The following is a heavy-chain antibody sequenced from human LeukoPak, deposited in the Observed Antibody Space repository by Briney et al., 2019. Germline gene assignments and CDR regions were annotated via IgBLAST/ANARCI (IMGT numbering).Heavy chain of an antibody. CDR3: ARGAVGIDI. J-gene: IGHJ3*02. V-gene: IGHV3-33*01. D-gene: IGHD1-1*01. CDR2: IWYDGSNK. Sequence: PGGSLRLSCAASGFTFSSYGMHWVRQAPGKGLEWVAVIWYDGSNKYYADSVKGRFTISRDNSRNTLYLQMNSLRAEDTAVYYCARGAVGIDIWGQGTMVTVSS. CDR1: GFTFSSYG.